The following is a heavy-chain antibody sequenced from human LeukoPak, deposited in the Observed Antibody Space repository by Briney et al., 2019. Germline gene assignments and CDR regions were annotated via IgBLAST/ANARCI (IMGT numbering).Heavy chain of an antibody. CDR2: INPNSGGT. Sequence: ASVKVSCKASGYTFTGYYMHWVRQAPGQGLEWMGWINPNSGGTNYAQKFQGRVTMTRDTSISTAYMELSRLRSDDTAVYYCARDPDTAMVLTDYWGQGTLVTVSP. V-gene: IGHV1-2*02. D-gene: IGHD5-18*01. J-gene: IGHJ4*02. CDR3: ARDPDTAMVLTDY. CDR1: GYTFTGYY.